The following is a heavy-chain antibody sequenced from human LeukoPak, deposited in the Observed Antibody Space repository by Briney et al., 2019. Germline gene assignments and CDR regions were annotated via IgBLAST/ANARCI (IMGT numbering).Heavy chain of an antibody. V-gene: IGHV1-2*02. D-gene: IGHD6-13*01. CDR1: GYTFTKYF. Sequence: ASVKVSCKASGYTFTKYFIHWVRQAPGQGLEWMGWINPNSGGTNYAQKFQGRVTMTRDTSISTAYMELSRLRSDDTAVYYCARFSIAAEYYFDYWGQGTLVTVSS. CDR2: INPNSGGT. J-gene: IGHJ4*02. CDR3: ARFSIAAEYYFDY.